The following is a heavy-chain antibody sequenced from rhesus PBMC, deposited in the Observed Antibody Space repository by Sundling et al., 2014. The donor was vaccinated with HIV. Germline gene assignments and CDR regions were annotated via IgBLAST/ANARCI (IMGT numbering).Heavy chain of an antibody. V-gene: IGHV3-103*01. Sequence: EVQLVESGGGLAKPGGSLRLSCTVSGFSFSNFAMHWVRQAPGKGLEWVSSISSGGSTFYADSVKGRFTISRDNSKNTLSLQMNSLRVEDTAVYYCAKVAMGSYFDYWGQGVLVTVSS. J-gene: IGHJ4*01. D-gene: IGHD2-2*01. CDR3: AKVAMGSYFDY. CDR1: GFSFSNFA. CDR2: ISSGGST.